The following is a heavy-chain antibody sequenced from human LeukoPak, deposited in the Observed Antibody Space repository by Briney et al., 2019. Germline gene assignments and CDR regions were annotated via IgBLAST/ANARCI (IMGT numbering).Heavy chain of an antibody. CDR2: IRSKAYGGTT. D-gene: IGHD1-1*01. CDR1: GFTFGDYA. J-gene: IGHJ4*02. Sequence: GGSLRLSCTASGFTFGDYAMSWVRQAPGKGLEWVGFIRSKAYGGTTEYAASVKGRFTISRDDSKSIAYLQMNSLKTEDTAVYYCTRVSRNDALDSDYWGQGTLVTVSS. V-gene: IGHV3-49*04. CDR3: TRVSRNDALDSDY.